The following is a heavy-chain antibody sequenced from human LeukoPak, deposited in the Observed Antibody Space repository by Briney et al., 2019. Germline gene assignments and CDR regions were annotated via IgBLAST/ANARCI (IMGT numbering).Heavy chain of an antibody. CDR2: IKSKTDGGTT. Sequence: GGSLRLSCAASGFTFSNAWMSWVRQAPGKGLEWVGRIKSKTDGGTTDYAAPVKGRFTISRDDSKNTLYLQMNSLKTEDTAVFYCTNFTLTKGGFDYWGQGTLVTVSS. J-gene: IGHJ4*02. CDR3: TNFTLTKGGFDY. D-gene: IGHD3-22*01. V-gene: IGHV3-15*01. CDR1: GFTFSNAW.